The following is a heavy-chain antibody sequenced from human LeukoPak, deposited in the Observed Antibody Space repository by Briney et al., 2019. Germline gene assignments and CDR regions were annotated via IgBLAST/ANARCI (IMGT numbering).Heavy chain of an antibody. Sequence: SETLSLTCTVSGGSISSYYWSWIRQPPGKGLEWIGYIYYTGGGTNYNPSLKSRVTISVDTSKNQFSLKLSSVTAADTAVYYCARLSYCSSTSCKYSWFDPWGQGTLVTVSS. CDR2: IYYTGGGT. D-gene: IGHD2-2*01. V-gene: IGHV4-59*01. J-gene: IGHJ5*02. CDR1: GGSISSYY. CDR3: ARLSYCSSTSCKYSWFDP.